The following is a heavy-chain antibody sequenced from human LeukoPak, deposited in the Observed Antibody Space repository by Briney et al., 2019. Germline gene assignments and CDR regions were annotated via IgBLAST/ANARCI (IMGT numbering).Heavy chain of an antibody. CDR1: GYTFTSYG. CDR3: ARDYDILTGYYNPPQPNPFDY. D-gene: IGHD3-9*01. CDR2: ISAYNGNT. V-gene: IGHV1-18*01. J-gene: IGHJ4*02. Sequence: EASVNVSCKASGYTFTSYGISWVRQAPGQGLEWMGWISAYNGNTNYAQKLQGRVTMTTDTSTSTAYMELRSLRSDDTAVYYCARDYDILTGYYNPPQPNPFDYWGQGTLVTVSS.